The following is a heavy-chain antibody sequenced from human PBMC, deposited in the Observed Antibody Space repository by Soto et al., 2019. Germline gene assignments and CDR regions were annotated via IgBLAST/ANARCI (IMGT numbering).Heavy chain of an antibody. D-gene: IGHD6-13*01. J-gene: IGHJ4*02. Sequence: SETLSLTCTVSGGPIINGDSYLNWIRQHPEKGLEWMGYINYRGTTNYNPALKSRILISIDTSKNQFSLRLTSVTAADTAVYYCARDAPGAAPYLGQGTLVTVSS. CDR3: ARDAPGAAPY. V-gene: IGHV4-31*03. CDR1: GGPIINGDSY. CDR2: INYRGTT.